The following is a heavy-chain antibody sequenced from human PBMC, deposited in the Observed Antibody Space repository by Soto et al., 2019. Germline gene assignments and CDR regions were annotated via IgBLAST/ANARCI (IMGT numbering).Heavy chain of an antibody. CDR2: IWYDGSNK. J-gene: IGHJ4*02. CDR3: ARGTAALDY. CDR1: GFTFSSYG. V-gene: IGHV3-33*01. Sequence: QVQLVESGGGVVQPGRSLRLSCAASGFTFSSYGMHWVRQAPGKGLEWVAVIWYDGSNKYYADSVKGRFTISRDNSKNTLYLQMNSLGAEDTAVYYCARGTAALDYWGQGTLVTVSS. D-gene: IGHD1-1*01.